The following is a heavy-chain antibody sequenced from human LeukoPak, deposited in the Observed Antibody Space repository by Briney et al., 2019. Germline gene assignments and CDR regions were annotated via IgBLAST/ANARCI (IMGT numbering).Heavy chain of an antibody. CDR3: ARRNSYGIFDY. CDR2: IYYGGST. V-gene: IGHV4-59*01. D-gene: IGHD5-18*01. CDR1: GGSISSYY. Sequence: SETLSLTCTVSGGSISSYYWSWIRQPPGKGLEWIGYIYYGGSTNYNPSLKSRVTISVDTSKNQFSLKLSSVTAADTAVYYCARRNSYGIFDYWGQGTLVTVSS. J-gene: IGHJ4*02.